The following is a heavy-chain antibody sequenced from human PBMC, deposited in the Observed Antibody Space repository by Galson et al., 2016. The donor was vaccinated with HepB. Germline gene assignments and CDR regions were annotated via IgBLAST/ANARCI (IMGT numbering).Heavy chain of an antibody. J-gene: IGHJ6*04. D-gene: IGHD5/OR15-5a*01. CDR1: GFTFSSYG. CDR3: AKVRQLFYHYYMDV. Sequence: SLRLSCAASGFTFSSYGMHWVRQAPGKGLEWVALIWYDGNNKYHADSVKGRFTISRDNFKNTLYLQMNSLRHEDTAVYYCAKVRQLFYHYYMDVWGKGTTVTVSS. CDR2: IWYDGNNK. V-gene: IGHV3-30*02.